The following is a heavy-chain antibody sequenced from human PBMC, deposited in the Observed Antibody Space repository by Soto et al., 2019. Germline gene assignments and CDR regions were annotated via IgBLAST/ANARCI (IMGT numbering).Heavy chain of an antibody. Sequence: PSQTLSLTCAISGDSVSSNSAAWNWIRQSPSRGLEWLGRAYYRSQWYYDYAVSVRSRITVIPDTYKNQCSLQLNSETPEDTVVYFCTKQKGDSRTYNGMDVWGQGTTVTVSS. CDR2: AYYRSQWYY. J-gene: IGHJ6*02. CDR3: TKQKGDSRTYNGMDV. CDR1: GDSVSSNSAA. V-gene: IGHV6-1*01. D-gene: IGHD2-21*02.